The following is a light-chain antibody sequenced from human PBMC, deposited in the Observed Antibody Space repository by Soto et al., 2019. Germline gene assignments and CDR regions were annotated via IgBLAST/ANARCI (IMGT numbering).Light chain of an antibody. J-gene: IGKJ1*01. Sequence: EIVLTQSPGTLSLSPGERATLSRRASQTVRKNYLAWYQQKSGQPPRLLIYDASSRATGIPDRFSGSGSGTDFTLNISRLEPEDFAVYYCQQCATSPLTFGQGTKVDIK. CDR2: DAS. V-gene: IGKV3-20*01. CDR1: QTVRKNY. CDR3: QQCATSPLT.